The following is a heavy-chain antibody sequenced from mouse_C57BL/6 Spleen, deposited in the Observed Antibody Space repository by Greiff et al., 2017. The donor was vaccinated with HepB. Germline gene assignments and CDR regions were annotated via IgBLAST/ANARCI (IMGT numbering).Heavy chain of an antibody. CDR3: AYGSSSYWYFDV. CDR2: IDPEDGET. D-gene: IGHD1-1*01. J-gene: IGHJ1*03. CDR1: GFNIKDYY. Sequence: VQLQQSGAELVKPGASVKLSCTASGFNIKDYYMHWVKQRTEQGLEWIGRIDPEDGETKYDPKFQGKATITADTSSNTAYLQLSSLTSEDTAVYYCAYGSSSYWYFDVWGTGTTVTVSS. V-gene: IGHV14-2*01.